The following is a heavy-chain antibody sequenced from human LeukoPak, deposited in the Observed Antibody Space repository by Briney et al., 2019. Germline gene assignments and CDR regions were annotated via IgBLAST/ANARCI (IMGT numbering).Heavy chain of an antibody. D-gene: IGHD3-10*01. CDR1: GGSISSYY. Sequence: SETLSLTCTVAGGSISSYYWSWIRQPPGKGLEWIGYIYYSGSTNYNPSLKSRVTISVDTSKNQFSLKLSSVTAADTAVYYCASLSLVRGVISHFDYWGQRTLVTVSS. J-gene: IGHJ4*02. V-gene: IGHV4-59*12. CDR3: ASLSLVRGVISHFDY. CDR2: IYYSGST.